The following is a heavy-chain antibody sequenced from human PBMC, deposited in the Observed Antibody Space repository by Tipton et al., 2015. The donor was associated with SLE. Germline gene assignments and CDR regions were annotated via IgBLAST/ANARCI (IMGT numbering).Heavy chain of an antibody. V-gene: IGHV3-30*02. CDR1: GFTFSTYG. CDR2: IRYDGSNK. D-gene: IGHD2-21*01. CDR3: ARARGLGLWSYYYGMDV. Sequence: GSLRLSCAASGFTFSTYGMHWVRQAPGKGLEWVAFIRYDGSNKYYADSVKGRFTISRDNSKNTLYLRMNSLRAEDTAVYYCARARGLGLWSYYYGMDVCGQGTTVTVSS. J-gene: IGHJ6*01.